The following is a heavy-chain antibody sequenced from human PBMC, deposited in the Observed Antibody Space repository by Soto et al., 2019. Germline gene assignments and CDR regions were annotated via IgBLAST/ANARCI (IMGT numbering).Heavy chain of an antibody. CDR2: INADKGDT. J-gene: IGHJ5*02. D-gene: IGHD3-16*01. CDR3: ARVGLKYLRWFDP. V-gene: IGHV1-3*01. Sequence: ASVKVSCKAFGYSFRSYGIQWVRQAPGQSLEWMGWINADKGDTKYSQNFQDRVSITRDTFANKAYMELRSLTPEDTAVYYCARVGLKYLRWFDPWGQGSLVTVSS. CDR1: GYSFRSYG.